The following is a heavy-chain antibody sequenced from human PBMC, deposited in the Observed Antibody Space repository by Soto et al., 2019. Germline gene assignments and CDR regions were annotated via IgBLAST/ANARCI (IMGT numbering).Heavy chain of an antibody. CDR2: ISGSGGGT. CDR1: GFTFSSYA. V-gene: IGHV3-23*01. J-gene: IGHJ4*02. CDR3: AKFGMATTKRSPPYYIDY. Sequence: PGGSLRLSCAASGFTFSSYAMSWVRQAPGKGLEWVSSISGSGGGTYYADSVKGRFTFSRDNSKDTLYLQMHSLRAEDTAVYYCAKFGMATTKRSPPYYIDYWGQGALVTVSS. D-gene: IGHD1-1*01.